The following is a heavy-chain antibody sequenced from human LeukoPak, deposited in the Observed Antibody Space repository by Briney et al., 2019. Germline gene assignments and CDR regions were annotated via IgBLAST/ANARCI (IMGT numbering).Heavy chain of an antibody. J-gene: IGHJ4*02. Sequence: PGGSLRLSCAASGFTVSGNYMSWVRQAPGKGGGWGSIIHSGGITHAANSVRGRFTISRDHSKSTLYLHVSSLSPEVTPAYACVKERAYGSGSYGFDYWGQGAPVTVSS. V-gene: IGHV3-53*01. CDR1: GFTVSGNY. CDR3: VKERAYGSGSYGFDY. CDR2: IHSGGIT. D-gene: IGHD3-10*01.